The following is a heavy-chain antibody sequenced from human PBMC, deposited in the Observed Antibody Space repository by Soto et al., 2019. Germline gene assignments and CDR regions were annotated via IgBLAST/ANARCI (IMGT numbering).Heavy chain of an antibody. CDR1: GFTFSDYF. Sequence: VGSLRLSCAASGFTFSDYFLSWIRQAPGKGLEWVSYISSSGIAIYYADSVKGRFTISRDNAKNSLYLQMNSLRAEDTAVYYCATEHVGGNYVFDYWGQGTLVTVSS. CDR2: ISSSGIAI. D-gene: IGHD1-26*01. J-gene: IGHJ4*02. V-gene: IGHV3-11*01. CDR3: ATEHVGGNYVFDY.